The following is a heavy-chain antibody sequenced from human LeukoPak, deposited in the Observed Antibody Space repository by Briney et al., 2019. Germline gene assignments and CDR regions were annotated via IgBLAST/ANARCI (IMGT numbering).Heavy chain of an antibody. J-gene: IGHJ4*02. V-gene: IGHV1-69*04. Sequence: SVKVSFKASGGTFSSYVISWVRQAPGQGLEWMGRIIPILGIANYAQRFQGRVTITADKSTTTAYMELSSLRSEDTAVYYCARGSSGWLFDYWGQGTLVTVSS. CDR3: ARGSSGWLFDY. D-gene: IGHD6-19*01. CDR1: GGTFSSYV. CDR2: IIPILGIA.